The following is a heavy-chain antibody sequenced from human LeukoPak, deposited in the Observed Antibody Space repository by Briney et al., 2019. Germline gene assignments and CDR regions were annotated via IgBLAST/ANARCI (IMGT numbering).Heavy chain of an antibody. CDR1: GFTVSSNY. CDR2: IYSGGST. D-gene: IGHD5-18*01. CDR3: ARVGGYSYGASFVDY. V-gene: IGHV3-66*02. Sequence: GGSLRLSCAASGFTVSSNYMSWVRQAPGKGLEWGSVIYSGGSTYYADSVKDRFTISRENSKNTLYLQMNSLRAEDTAVYYCARVGGYSYGASFVDYWGQGTLVTVSS. J-gene: IGHJ4*02.